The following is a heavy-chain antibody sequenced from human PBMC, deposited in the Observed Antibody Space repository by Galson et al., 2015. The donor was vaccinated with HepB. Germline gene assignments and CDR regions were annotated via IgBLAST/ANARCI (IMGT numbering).Heavy chain of an antibody. CDR1: GFTFSSFG. J-gene: IGHJ5*02. V-gene: IGHV3-33*01. CDR3: ARDALFYSSGWTNWFDP. D-gene: IGHD6-19*01. CDR2: IWPDGSNK. Sequence: SLRLSCAASGFTFSSFGMHWVRQAPGKGLEWVAGIWPDGSNKYYADSVTGRFTISRDSSKNTLYLHMSSLRAEDSAVYYCARDALFYSSGWTNWFDPWGQGTLVTVSS.